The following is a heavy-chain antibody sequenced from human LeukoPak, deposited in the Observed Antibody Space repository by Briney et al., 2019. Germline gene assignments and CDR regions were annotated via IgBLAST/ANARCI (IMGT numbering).Heavy chain of an antibody. CDR2: IYYSGST. V-gene: IGHV4-30-4*01. Sequence: SETLSLTCTVSGGSISSGDYYWSWIRQPPGKGLEWIGYIYYSGSTYYNPSLKSRVTISVDTSKNQSSLKLSSVTAADTAVYYCARDQGYCSGGSCWSNAFDIWGQGTMVTVSS. CDR3: ARDQGYCSGGSCWSNAFDI. CDR1: GGSISSGDYY. J-gene: IGHJ3*02. D-gene: IGHD2-15*01.